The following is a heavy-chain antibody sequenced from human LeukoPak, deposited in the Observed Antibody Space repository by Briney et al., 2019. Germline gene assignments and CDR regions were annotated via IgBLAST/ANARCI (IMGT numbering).Heavy chain of an antibody. Sequence: GSLRLSCAASGFSFISYGMHWVRQAPGKGLEWVGVISDDGRSKDYADSVKGRFTISRDNSKDTLYLQMNSLGDEDTAVYYCAKRPSDYGDYVSYFDYWGQGTLVTVSS. CDR3: AKRPSDYGDYVSYFDY. CDR1: GFSFISYG. J-gene: IGHJ4*02. D-gene: IGHD4-17*01. V-gene: IGHV3-30*18. CDR2: ISDDGRSK.